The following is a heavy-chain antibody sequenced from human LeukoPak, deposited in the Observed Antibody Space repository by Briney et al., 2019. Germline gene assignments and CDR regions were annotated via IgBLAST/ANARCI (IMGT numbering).Heavy chain of an antibody. CDR3: ARVRDSSGYPAASSY. CDR2: LYSGGTA. J-gene: IGHJ4*02. V-gene: IGHV3-66*01. D-gene: IGHD3-22*01. CDR1: GFTVSGNY. Sequence: GGSLRLSCAVSGFTVSGNYMSWVRQAPGKGLEWVSVLYSGGTAYYADSVKGRFTISRDNAKNSLYLQMNSLRAEDTAVYYCARVRDSSGYPAASSYWGQGTLVTVSS.